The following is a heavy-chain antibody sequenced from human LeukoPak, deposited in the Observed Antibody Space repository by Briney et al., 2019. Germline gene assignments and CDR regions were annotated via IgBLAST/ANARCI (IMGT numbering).Heavy chain of an antibody. V-gene: IGHV3-43D*03. CDR3: AKSKGAHYYHMDV. J-gene: IGHJ6*03. CDR1: GFTFDDYA. Sequence: GGSLRLSCAASGFTFDDYAMHWVRQAPGKGLEWVSLISWDGGSTYYADSVKGRFTISRDNSKNSLYLQMNSLRAEDTALYYCAKSKGAHYYHMDVWGKGTTVTVSS. D-gene: IGHD3-16*01. CDR2: ISWDGGST.